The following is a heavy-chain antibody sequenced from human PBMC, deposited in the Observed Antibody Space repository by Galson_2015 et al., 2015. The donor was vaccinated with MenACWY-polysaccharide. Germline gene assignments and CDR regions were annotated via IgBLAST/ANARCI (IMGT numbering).Heavy chain of an antibody. J-gene: IGHJ5*02. CDR3: ARGGKYYYDSSGYLNWFDP. Sequence: YAQKFQGRVTMTRNTSISIAYMELNSLRSEDTAVYYCARGGKYYYDSSGYLNWFDPWGQGTLVTVSS. D-gene: IGHD3-22*01. V-gene: IGHV1-8*01.